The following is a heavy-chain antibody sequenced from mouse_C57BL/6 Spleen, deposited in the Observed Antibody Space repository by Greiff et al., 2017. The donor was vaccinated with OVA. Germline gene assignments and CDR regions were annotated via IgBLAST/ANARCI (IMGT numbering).Heavy chain of an antibody. Sequence: QVQLQQSGPGLVAPSQSLSITCTVSGFSLTSYAISWVRQPPGKGLEWLGVIWTGGGTNYNSALNSRLSISKDNSKSQVFLKMNSLQTDDTARYYCAREEDDYGRGSWFAYWGQGTLVTVSA. J-gene: IGHJ3*01. CDR1: GFSLTSYA. V-gene: IGHV2-9-1*01. CDR2: IWTGGGT. D-gene: IGHD2-4*01. CDR3: AREEDDYGRGSWFAY.